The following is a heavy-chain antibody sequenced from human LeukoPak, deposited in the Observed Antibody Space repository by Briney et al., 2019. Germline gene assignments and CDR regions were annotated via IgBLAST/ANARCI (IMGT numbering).Heavy chain of an antibody. CDR3: ARGRDSSSSYPGY. D-gene: IGHD6-6*01. J-gene: IGHJ4*02. V-gene: IGHV3-48*01. CDR2: ISSTSSTV. CDR1: GFTFSSYS. Sequence: GGSLRLSCAVSGFTFSSYSMTWVRQAPGKGLEWVSYISSTSSTVYYADSVKGRFTISRDNVKNSLYLQMNSLRAEDTAVYYCARGRDSSSSYPGYWGQGTLVTVSS.